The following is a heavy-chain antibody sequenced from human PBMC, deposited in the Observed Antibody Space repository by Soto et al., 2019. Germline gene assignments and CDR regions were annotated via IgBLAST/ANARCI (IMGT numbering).Heavy chain of an antibody. J-gene: IGHJ4*02. CDR2: ISYDGSNK. D-gene: IGHD6-19*01. Sequence: QVQLVESGGGVVQPGRSLRLSCAASGFTFSSYGMHWVRQAPGKGLEWVAVISYDGSNKYYADSVKGRFTISRDNSKNTLYLQMKSLRADDTAVYYCAKVDRYSSGGFDSWGQGTMVTVSS. CDR1: GFTFSSYG. V-gene: IGHV3-30*18. CDR3: AKVDRYSSGGFDS.